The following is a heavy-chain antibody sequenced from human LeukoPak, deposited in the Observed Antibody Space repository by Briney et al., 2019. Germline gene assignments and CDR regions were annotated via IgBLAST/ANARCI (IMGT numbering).Heavy chain of an antibody. CDR3: ARGHLAVVAAHYYYMDV. V-gene: IGHV1-2*02. D-gene: IGHD2-15*01. CDR1: GYTFTGYY. J-gene: IGHJ6*03. Sequence: ASVKVSCKASGYTFTGYYMHWVRQAPGQGLEWMGWINPNSGGTNYAQKFQGRVTMTRNTSISTAYMELSSLRSEDTAVYYCARGHLAVVAAHYYYMDVWGKGTTVTVSS. CDR2: INPNSGGT.